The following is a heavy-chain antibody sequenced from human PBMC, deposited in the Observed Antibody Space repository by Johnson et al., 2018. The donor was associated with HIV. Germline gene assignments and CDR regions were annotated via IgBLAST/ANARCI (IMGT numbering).Heavy chain of an antibody. Sequence: QVQLVESGGGVVRPGGSLRLSCAASGITVSSNYMSWVRQAPGKGLEWVAVISYDGDNVYYAYSVKGRVNISRDNSKNTLYLQMNSLRVADTAVYYCARDRSLWFRELWPRDAFDMWGQGTKITVSS. D-gene: IGHD3-10*01. J-gene: IGHJ3*02. CDR2: ISYDGDNV. CDR3: ARDRSLWFRELWPRDAFDM. V-gene: IGHV3-30*03. CDR1: GITVSSNY.